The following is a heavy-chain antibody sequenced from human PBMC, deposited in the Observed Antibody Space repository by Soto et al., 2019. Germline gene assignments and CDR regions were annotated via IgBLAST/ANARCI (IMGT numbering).Heavy chain of an antibody. CDR2: ISSSSSYI. D-gene: IGHD3-16*01. CDR1: GFTFSSYS. Sequence: EVQLVESGGGLVKPGGSLRLSCAASGFTFSSYSMNWVRQASGKGLEWVSSISSSSSYIYYADSVKGRFTISRDNAKNSLYLEMNSLRAEDTAVYYCAREAGDTNFDYWGQGTLFTVSS. CDR3: AREAGDTNFDY. V-gene: IGHV3-21*01. J-gene: IGHJ4*02.